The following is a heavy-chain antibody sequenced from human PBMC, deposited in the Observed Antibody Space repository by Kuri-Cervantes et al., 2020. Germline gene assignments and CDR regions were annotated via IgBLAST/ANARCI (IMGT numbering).Heavy chain of an antibody. CDR2: IWYDGSNK. J-gene: IGHJ6*02. Sequence: GESLKISCAASGFTFSSYGMHWVRQAPGKGLEWVAVIWYDGSNKYYADSVKGRFTISRDNAKNSLYLQMNSLRAGDTAVYYCARLAVAGGNSMDVWGQGTTVTVSS. V-gene: IGHV3-33*01. CDR3: ARLAVAGGNSMDV. D-gene: IGHD6-19*01. CDR1: GFTFSSYG.